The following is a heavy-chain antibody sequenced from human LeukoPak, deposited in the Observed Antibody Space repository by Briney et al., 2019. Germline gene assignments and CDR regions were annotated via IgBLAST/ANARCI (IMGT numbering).Heavy chain of an antibody. Sequence: PGGSLRLSCAASGFSFNNYAMSWVRQAPGKGLEWVSHIVASSGATFYADSVKGRFTISRDSSKNTLYLQMNSLRAEDTALYYCAKGGYDYVEVCYFDSWGQGTLVTVSS. CDR2: IVASSGAT. CDR3: AKGGYDYVEVCYFDS. D-gene: IGHD5-12*01. V-gene: IGHV3-23*01. CDR1: GFSFNNYA. J-gene: IGHJ4*02.